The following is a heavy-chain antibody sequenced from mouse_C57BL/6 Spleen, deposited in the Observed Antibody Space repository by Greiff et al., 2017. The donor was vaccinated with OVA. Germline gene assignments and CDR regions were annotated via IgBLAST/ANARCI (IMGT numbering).Heavy chain of an antibody. J-gene: IGHJ1*03. D-gene: IGHD1-1*01. V-gene: IGHV5-4*03. CDR1: GFTFSSYA. Sequence: EVKLVESGGGLVKPGGSLKLSCAASGFTFSSYAMSWVRQTPEKRLAWVATISDGGRYTYYPDNVKGRFTISRDNAKNNLYLQMSHLKSEDTAMYYCARVGTTVGDWYFDVWGTGTTVTVSS. CDR2: ISDGGRYT. CDR3: ARVGTTVGDWYFDV.